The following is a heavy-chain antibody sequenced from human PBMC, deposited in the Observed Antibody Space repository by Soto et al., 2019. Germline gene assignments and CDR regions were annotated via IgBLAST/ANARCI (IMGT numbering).Heavy chain of an antibody. D-gene: IGHD3-10*01. Sequence: EVQLVESGGGLVQPGGSLRLSCAASGFTFSRYWMHWVRQAPGKGLVWVSRIKSDGSSTTYADSVKGRFTISRDKTKKTVVFELNSRSAEERALYNCVGDQVMAPTDYYDVFNSGGQGKLATVSS. CDR3: VGDQVMAPTDYYDVFNS. CDR1: GFTFSRYW. CDR2: IKSDGSST. V-gene: IGHV3-74*01. J-gene: IGHJ3*01.